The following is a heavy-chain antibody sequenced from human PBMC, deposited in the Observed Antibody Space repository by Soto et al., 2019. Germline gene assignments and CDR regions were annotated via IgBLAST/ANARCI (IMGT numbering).Heavy chain of an antibody. CDR2: ISGTSSYI. CDR3: ARGVGAVTGREEY. CDR1: GFTFSNYN. J-gene: IGHJ4*02. V-gene: IGHV3-21*06. D-gene: IGHD1-26*01. Sequence: EVQLVEFGGGLVKPGGSLRLSCVVSGFTFSNYNMNWVRQAPGKGLEWVSSISGTSSYIYYGDSVKGRFTISRDNAKNSLYLQMNSLRAEDTAVYYCARGVGAVTGREEYWGQGTLVTVSS.